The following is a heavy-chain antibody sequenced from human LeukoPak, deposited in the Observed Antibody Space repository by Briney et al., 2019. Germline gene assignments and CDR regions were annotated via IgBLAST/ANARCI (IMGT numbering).Heavy chain of an antibody. J-gene: IGHJ4*02. CDR2: ISYDGSNK. D-gene: IGHD3-16*01. CDR3: AKDWGEYFDYVWGSFTSFDF. Sequence: PGGSLRLSCAASGFTFSSYGMHWVRQAPGKGLEWVAVISYDGSNKYSADSVKGRFTISRDNSKNTLYLQMNSLRAEDTAVYYCAKDWGEYFDYVWGSFTSFDFWGQGTLVTVSS. V-gene: IGHV3-30*18. CDR1: GFTFSSYG.